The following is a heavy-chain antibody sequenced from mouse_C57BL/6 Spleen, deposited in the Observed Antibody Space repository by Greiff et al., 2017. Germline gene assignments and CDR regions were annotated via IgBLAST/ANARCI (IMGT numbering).Heavy chain of an antibody. CDR3: ARGPITTVVAEAMDY. Sequence: VQLQQPGAELVKPGASVKLSCKASGYTFTSYWMQWVKQRPGQGLEWIGEIDPSDSYTNYNQKFKGKATLTVDTSSSTAYMQLSSLTSEDSAVYYCARGPITTVVAEAMDYWGQGTSVTVSS. CDR1: GYTFTSYW. CDR2: IDPSDSYT. D-gene: IGHD1-1*01. J-gene: IGHJ4*01. V-gene: IGHV1-50*01.